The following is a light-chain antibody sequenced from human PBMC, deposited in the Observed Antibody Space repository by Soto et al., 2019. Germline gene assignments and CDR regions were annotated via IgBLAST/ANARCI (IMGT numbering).Light chain of an antibody. CDR1: QSVSSSY. J-gene: IGKJ2*01. CDR2: GAL. CDR3: QQYGSSPPYT. V-gene: IGKV3-20*01. Sequence: EIVLTQSPGTLSLSPGERATLSCRASQSVSSSYLAWYQQTPGQAPRLLIYGALNRATGIPDRFSASGSGTDFTLTISRLEPEDFAMYYCQQYGSSPPYTFGQGTKLEIK.